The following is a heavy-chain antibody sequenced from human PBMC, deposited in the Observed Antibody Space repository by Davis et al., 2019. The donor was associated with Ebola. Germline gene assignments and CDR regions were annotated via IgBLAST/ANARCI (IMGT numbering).Heavy chain of an antibody. CDR3: ARASGQGSGWYARFDY. Sequence: PGGSLRLSCAASGFTFSSYWMHWVRQAPGKGLVWVSRINSDGSSTSYADSVKGRFTISRDNAKNSLFLQMNSLRAEDTAVYYCARASGQGSGWYARFDYWGQGTLVTVSS. CDR2: INSDGSST. CDR1: GFTFSSYW. D-gene: IGHD6-19*01. J-gene: IGHJ4*02. V-gene: IGHV3-74*01.